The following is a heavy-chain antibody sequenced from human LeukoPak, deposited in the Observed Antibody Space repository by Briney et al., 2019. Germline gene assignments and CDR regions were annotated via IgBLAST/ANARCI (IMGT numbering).Heavy chain of an antibody. Sequence: SETLSLTCTVSGGSISTYYWSWIRQSPGKGLEWIGYIYYTGSTNYNPSPKSRVTISVDTSKNQFSLKLSSVTAADTAVYYCARGPRVGATTFRIDYWGQGTLVTVSS. CDR1: GGSISTYY. CDR3: ARGPRVGATTFRIDY. D-gene: IGHD1-26*01. CDR2: IYYTGST. J-gene: IGHJ4*02. V-gene: IGHV4-59*12.